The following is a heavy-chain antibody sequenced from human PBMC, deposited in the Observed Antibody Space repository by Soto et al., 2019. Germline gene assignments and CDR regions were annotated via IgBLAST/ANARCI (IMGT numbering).Heavy chain of an antibody. V-gene: IGHV1-2*02. CDR1: KYTFPDYY. J-gene: IGHJ4*02. CDR2: INPNSGDT. D-gene: IGHD3-22*01. CDR3: ARDRQRSSYYYVLGFFDC. Sequence: ASVKVSCKASKYTFPDYYVHWLRQAPGQGLEWMGWINPNSGDTNYAQKFQGRVTMTRDTSISTAYMELSRLRSDDTAVYYCARDRQRSSYYYVLGFFDCWGQGTLVTVSS.